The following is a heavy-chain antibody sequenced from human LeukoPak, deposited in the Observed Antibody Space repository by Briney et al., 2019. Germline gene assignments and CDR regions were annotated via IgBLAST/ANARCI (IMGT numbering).Heavy chain of an antibody. CDR1: GDSIRSYY. Sequence: PSETLSLTCTVSGDSIRSYYWSWIRQPPGKGLEWIGYIYYSGSTNYNPSLKSRVTMSVDTSKNQFSLKLSSVTAADTAAYYCARSVLFDPWGQGTLVTVSS. CDR3: ARSVLFDP. J-gene: IGHJ5*02. CDR2: IYYSGST. V-gene: IGHV4-59*01.